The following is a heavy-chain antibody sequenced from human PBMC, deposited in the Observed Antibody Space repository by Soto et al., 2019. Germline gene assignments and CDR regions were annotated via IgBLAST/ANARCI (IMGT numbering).Heavy chain of an antibody. CDR1: GYSFTSYW. V-gene: IGHV5-51*01. D-gene: IGHD3-9*01. CDR2: IYPGDSDT. CDR3: ARGVLRYFDWLLPNWFDP. Sequence: GESLKISCKGSGYSFTSYWIGWVRQMPGKGLEWMGIIYPGDSDTRYSPSFQGQVTISADKSISTAYLQWSSLKASDTAMYYCARGVLRYFDWLLPNWFDPWGQGTLVTVSS. J-gene: IGHJ5*02.